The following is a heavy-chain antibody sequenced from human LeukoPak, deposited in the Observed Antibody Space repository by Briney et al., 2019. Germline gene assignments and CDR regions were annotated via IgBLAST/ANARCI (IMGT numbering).Heavy chain of an antibody. J-gene: IGHJ5*02. CDR1: GGTFSNVV. D-gene: IGHD7-27*01. V-gene: IGHV1-69*06. Sequence: ASVKVSCKASGGTFSNVVISWVRQAPGQGLEWMGGIIAIFGTTNYAQKFQGRVTITADKSTRTVYMVMRSLRSEDTAVYYCARKYIMRRGPLNWGSINWFDPWGQGTLVTVSS. CDR2: IIAIFGTT. CDR3: ARKYIMRRGPLNWGSINWFDP.